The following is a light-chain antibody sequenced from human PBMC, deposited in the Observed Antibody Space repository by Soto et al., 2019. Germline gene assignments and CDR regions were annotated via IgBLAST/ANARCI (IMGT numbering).Light chain of an antibody. Sequence: EIVLTQSPGTLSLSPGERGTLSCRASQSINNNYLAWYQQKPGQAPRLLIRGASSRATGIPDRFSGSGSGTDSTLTISRLEPEDFAVYYCQQYGSSIQTFGQGTKVDIK. CDR2: GAS. CDR3: QQYGSSIQT. V-gene: IGKV3-20*01. J-gene: IGKJ1*01. CDR1: QSINNNY.